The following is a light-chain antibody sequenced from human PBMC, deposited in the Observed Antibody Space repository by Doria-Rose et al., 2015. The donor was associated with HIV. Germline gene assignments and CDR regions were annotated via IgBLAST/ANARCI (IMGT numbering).Light chain of an antibody. J-gene: IGLJ2*01. CDR1: SSDVGYYKY. V-gene: IGLV2-14*03. CDR3: SSYTSGTSFV. CDR2: DVT. Sequence: GSPGQSITISCTGTSSDVGYYKYVSWYQQYPGKAPKLIISDVTKRPSGVSDRFSGSKSGNTASLTISGLQAEDEAEYFCSSYTSGTSFVFGGGTKLTV.